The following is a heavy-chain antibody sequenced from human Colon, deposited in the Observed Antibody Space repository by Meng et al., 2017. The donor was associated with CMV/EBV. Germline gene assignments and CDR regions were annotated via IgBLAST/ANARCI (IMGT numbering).Heavy chain of an antibody. V-gene: IGHV4-38-2*02. Sequence: SETLSLTCTVSGFPVSHSYYWGWIRQPPGKGLEWIGNIYHSGSTYYSPSLKSRVTISVDTSKNQFSLKLNSVTAADTAVYYCARSLNTVAGAVVPYYFDNWGQGTLVTVSS. CDR2: IYHSGST. D-gene: IGHD4-23*01. CDR1: GFPVSHSYY. J-gene: IGHJ4*02. CDR3: ARSLNTVAGAVVPYYFDN.